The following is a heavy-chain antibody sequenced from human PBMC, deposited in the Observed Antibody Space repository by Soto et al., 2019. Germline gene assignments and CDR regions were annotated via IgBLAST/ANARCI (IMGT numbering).Heavy chain of an antibody. J-gene: IGHJ4*02. CDR3: ARYSGSYWHYLDF. Sequence: PAESLKISCKGSGYSFASHWVAWVRQMPEKGLEWIGTIYPGDSDTKYSSAFRGHVTISADTSVSTAYLQWRSLEATDSAIYYCARYSGSYWHYLDFWGQGTLVTVSS. CDR2: IYPGDSDT. V-gene: IGHV5-51*01. D-gene: IGHD1-26*01. CDR1: GYSFASHW.